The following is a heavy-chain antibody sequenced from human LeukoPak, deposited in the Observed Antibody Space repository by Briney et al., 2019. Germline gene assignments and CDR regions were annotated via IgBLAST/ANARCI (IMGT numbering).Heavy chain of an antibody. CDR2: ISRSGSTI. CDR3: AKPVVITFGGVIANGFDY. J-gene: IGHJ4*02. Sequence: PGGPLRLSCAASGFTFSSYEMNWVRQAPGKGLEWVSYISRSGSTIYYADSVKGRFTISRDSSKNTLYLQMNSLRAEDTAVYYCAKPVVITFGGVIANGFDYWGQGTLVTVSS. V-gene: IGHV3-48*03. CDR1: GFTFSSYE. D-gene: IGHD3-16*02.